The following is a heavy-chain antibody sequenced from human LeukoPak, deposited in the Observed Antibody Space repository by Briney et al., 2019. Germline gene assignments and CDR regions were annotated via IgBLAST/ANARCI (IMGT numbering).Heavy chain of an antibody. V-gene: IGHV1-2*02. J-gene: IGHJ4*02. CDR2: INPNSGGT. Sequence: ASVKVSCKASGYTFTGYYMHWVRQAPGQGLEWMGWINPNSGGTNYAQKFQGRVTMTRDTSIGTAYMELSRLRSDDTAVYYCARGWGGFYDSSGYYCDYWGQGTLVTVSS. CDR1: GYTFTGYY. D-gene: IGHD3-22*01. CDR3: ARGWGGFYDSSGYYCDY.